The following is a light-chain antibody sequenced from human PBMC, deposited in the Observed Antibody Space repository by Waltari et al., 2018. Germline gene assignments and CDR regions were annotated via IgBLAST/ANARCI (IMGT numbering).Light chain of an antibody. Sequence: EIVMKQSPATLSVSPGERATLSCRASQSVSSNLAWYQQKPGQAPRLLIYGASTRATGIPARFSGSGSGTEFTLTISSMQSEDFAVYYCQPYHNWPPGTFGQGTKVEIK. CDR3: QPYHNWPPGT. J-gene: IGKJ1*01. CDR2: GAS. CDR1: QSVSSN. V-gene: IGKV3-15*01.